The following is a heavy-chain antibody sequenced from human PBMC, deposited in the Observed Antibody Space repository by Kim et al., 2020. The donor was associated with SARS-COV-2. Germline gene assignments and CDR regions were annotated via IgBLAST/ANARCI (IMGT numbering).Heavy chain of an antibody. V-gene: IGHV3-7*01. Sequence: GGSLRLSCEASGFTFSSYWMSWVRQAPGKGLEWVANIKQDGSGKYYVDSVKGRFTISRDNAKRSLYLQMNSLRAEDTAVFFCARVEERYKYGYKNFYYMDVWGKGTSVTVSS. CDR3: ARVEERYKYGYKNFYYMDV. D-gene: IGHD5-18*01. CDR1: GFTFSSYW. CDR2: IKQDGSGK. J-gene: IGHJ6*03.